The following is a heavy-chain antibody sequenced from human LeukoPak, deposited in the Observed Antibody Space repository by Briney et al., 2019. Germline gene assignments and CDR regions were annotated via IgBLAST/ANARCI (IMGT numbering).Heavy chain of an antibody. V-gene: IGHV1-8*01. CDR1: GYTFTSYD. CDR3: ARQYYYDSSGNPFDAFDI. CDR2: MNPNSGNT. J-gene: IGHJ3*02. D-gene: IGHD3-22*01. Sequence: ASVTVSCTASGYTFTSYDINWVRQAPGQGLEWMGWMNPNSGNTGYAQKFQGRVTMTRNTSISTAYMELSSLRSEDTAVYYCARQYYYDSSGNPFDAFDIWGQGTMVTVSS.